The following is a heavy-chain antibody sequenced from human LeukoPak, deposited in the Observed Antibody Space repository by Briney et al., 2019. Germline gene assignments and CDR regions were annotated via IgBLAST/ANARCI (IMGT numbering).Heavy chain of an antibody. CDR1: GGTFSSYA. CDR2: IIPILGIA. D-gene: IGHD6-19*01. V-gene: IGHV1-69*04. J-gene: IGHJ4*02. CDR3: ARLIAVAGSDFDY. Sequence: EASVKVSCKASGGTFSSYAISWVRQAPGQGLEWMGRIIPILGIANYAQKFQGRVTITADKSTSTAYMELSSLRSEDTAVYYCARLIAVAGSDFDYWGQGTLVTVSS.